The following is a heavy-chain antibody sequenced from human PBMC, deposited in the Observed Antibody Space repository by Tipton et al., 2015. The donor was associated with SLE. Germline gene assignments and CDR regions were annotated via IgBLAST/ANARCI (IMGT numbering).Heavy chain of an antibody. Sequence: TLSLTCAVYGGSFTGFYWNWIRQPPGKGLEWIGEINHSGSANYNPSLQSRVTTSVDTSKSHFSLKLTSVTAADTAVYYCARDSPTVAGTFDSWGQGTLVIVSA. D-gene: IGHD6-19*01. CDR2: INHSGSA. CDR1: GGSFTGFY. J-gene: IGHJ4*02. V-gene: IGHV4-34*01. CDR3: ARDSPTVAGTFDS.